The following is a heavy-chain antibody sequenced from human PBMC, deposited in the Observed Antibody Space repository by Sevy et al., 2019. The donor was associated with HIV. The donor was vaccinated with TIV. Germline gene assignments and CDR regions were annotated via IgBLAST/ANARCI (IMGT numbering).Heavy chain of an antibody. V-gene: IGHV3-48*01. D-gene: IGHD3-9*01. Sequence: GGSLRLSCAASGFTFSRYTMNWVRHAPGKGLEWVSFISGGSRNIYYADSVKGRFTISRDNAKNSLFLQMNSLRAEDTAVYYCARDYDVLTGLLDYWGQGTLVTVSS. J-gene: IGHJ4*02. CDR3: ARDYDVLTGLLDY. CDR2: ISGGSRNI. CDR1: GFTFSRYT.